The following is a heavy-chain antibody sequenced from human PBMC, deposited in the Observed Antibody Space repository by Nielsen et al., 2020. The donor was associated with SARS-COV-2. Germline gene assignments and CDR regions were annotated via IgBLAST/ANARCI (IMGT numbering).Heavy chain of an antibody. D-gene: IGHD2-15*01. CDR2: INAGNGNT. V-gene: IGHV1-3*01. J-gene: IGHJ6*03. CDR1: GYTFTSYA. CDR3: ARSAYRTGETCSGGSCYSSDYYYYMDV. Sequence: ASVKVSCKASGYTFTSYAMHWVRQAPGQRLEWMGWINAGNGNTKYSQKFQGRVTITRDTSASTAYMELSSLRSEDTAVYYCARSAYRTGETCSGGSCYSSDYYYYMDVWGKGTTVTVSS.